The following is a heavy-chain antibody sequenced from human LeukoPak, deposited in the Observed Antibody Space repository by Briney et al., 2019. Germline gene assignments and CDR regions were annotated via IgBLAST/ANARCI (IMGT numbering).Heavy chain of an antibody. CDR3: ARVEEGYGSGRRENYYYYYMDV. D-gene: IGHD3-10*01. V-gene: IGHV4-59*01. Sequence: PSETLSLTCTVSGGSTSSYYWSWIRQPPGKGLEWIGYIYYRGSTNYNPSLKSRVTISVDTSKNQFSLKLSSVTAADTAVYYCARVEEGYGSGRRENYYYYYMDVWGKGTTVTISS. CDR2: IYYRGST. CDR1: GGSTSSYY. J-gene: IGHJ6*03.